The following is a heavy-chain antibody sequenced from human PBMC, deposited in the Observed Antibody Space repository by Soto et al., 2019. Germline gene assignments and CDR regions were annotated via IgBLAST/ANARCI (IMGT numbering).Heavy chain of an antibody. CDR2: MNPNSGNT. Sequence: QVQLVQSGAEVKKPGASVKVSCKASGYTFTSYDINWVRQATGQGLEWMGWMNPNSGNTGYAQKFQGGVTMTRNTSISTAYMELSSLRSEDTAVYYCAREGMGYCSGGSCGWFDPWGQGTLVTVSS. J-gene: IGHJ5*02. V-gene: IGHV1-8*01. CDR1: GYTFTSYD. CDR3: AREGMGYCSGGSCGWFDP. D-gene: IGHD2-15*01.